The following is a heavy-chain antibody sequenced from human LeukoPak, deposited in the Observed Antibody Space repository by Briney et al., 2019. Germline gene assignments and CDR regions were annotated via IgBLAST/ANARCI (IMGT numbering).Heavy chain of an antibody. CDR3: ARPVAVAGYYYYYGMDV. CDR1: GGTFSSYA. V-gene: IGHV1-69*04. D-gene: IGHD6-19*01. J-gene: IGHJ6*02. Sequence: SVKVSCKASGGTFSSYATSWVRQAPGQGLEWMGRIIPILGIANYAQKFQGRVTMTRNTSISTAYMELSSLRSEDTAVYYCARPVAVAGYYYYYGMDVWGQGTTVTVSS. CDR2: IIPILGIA.